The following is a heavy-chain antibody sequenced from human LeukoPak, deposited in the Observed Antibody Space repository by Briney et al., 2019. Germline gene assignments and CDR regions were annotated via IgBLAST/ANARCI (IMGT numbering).Heavy chain of an antibody. CDR2: MYHRGST. V-gene: IGHV4-38-2*01. J-gene: IGHJ6*03. Sequence: PSETLSPTCSVSGHSISSGYYWGWIRQPPGKGLEWIGTMYHRGSTYYNPSLKSRVTMSGDTSKNHFSPKLSSVIAADAAVYYCARHRGDNSNPRYYFYYMDVWGKGTTVTVSS. CDR1: GHSISSGYY. CDR3: ARHRGDNSNPRYYFYYMDV. D-gene: IGHD4-11*01.